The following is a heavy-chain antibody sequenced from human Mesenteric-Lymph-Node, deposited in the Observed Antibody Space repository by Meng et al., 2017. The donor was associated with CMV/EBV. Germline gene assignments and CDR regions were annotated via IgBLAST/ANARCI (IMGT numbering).Heavy chain of an antibody. J-gene: IGHJ6*02. V-gene: IGHV4-4*07. D-gene: IGHD4-23*01. CDR3: ARVSIRWDYYYGMDV. CDR1: GGSISSYY. CDR2: IYTSGST. Sequence: SETLSLTCTVSGGSISSYYWSWIRQPAGKGLEWIGRIYTSGSTNYNSSLKSRVTMSVDTSKNQFSLKLSSVTAADTAVYYCARVSIRWDYYYGMDVWGQGTTVTVSS.